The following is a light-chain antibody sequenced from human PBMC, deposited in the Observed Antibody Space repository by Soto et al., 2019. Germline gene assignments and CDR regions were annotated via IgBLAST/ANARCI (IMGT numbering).Light chain of an antibody. CDR1: SFNIGNNY. CDR2: DNN. V-gene: IGLV1-51*01. Sequence: QSVLTQPPSVSAAPGQKVTISCSRSSFNIGNNYVSWYQQLPGTAPKLLIYDNNKRPSGIPDRFSGSKSGTSATLGITGLQTGDEADYYCGTWDSSLSAGVFGGGTKLTVL. J-gene: IGLJ2*01. CDR3: GTWDSSLSAGV.